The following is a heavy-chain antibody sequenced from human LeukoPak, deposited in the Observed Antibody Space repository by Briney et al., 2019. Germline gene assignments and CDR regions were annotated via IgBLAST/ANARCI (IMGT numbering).Heavy chain of an antibody. J-gene: IGHJ4*02. V-gene: IGHV3-11*01. CDR3: ARDRSSGIVGATAY. CDR1: GFTFSDYY. D-gene: IGHD1-26*01. Sequence: GGSLRLSCAASGFTFSDYYMSWIRQAPGEGLEWVSYISSSGSTMYYADSVKGRFTISRDNAKNSLYLQMNSLRAEDTAVYYCARDRSSGIVGATAYWGQGTLVTVSS. CDR2: ISSSGSTM.